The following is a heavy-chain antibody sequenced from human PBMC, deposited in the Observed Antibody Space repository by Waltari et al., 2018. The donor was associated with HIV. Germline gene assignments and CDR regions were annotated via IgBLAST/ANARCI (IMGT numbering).Heavy chain of an antibody. V-gene: IGHV1-69*06. Sequence: QEQLVQSGAEVKKPGSPVKDSCMDSGGTFSSYAIRWVRQAPGQGLEWMGRIIPIFCTANYAHKFQGRVTITADKSTSTAYMELSSLRSEDTAVYYCAREGQWLAQKWGFDIWGQGTMVTVSS. CDR2: IIPIFCTA. CDR1: GGTFSSYA. D-gene: IGHD6-19*01. CDR3: AREGQWLAQKWGFDI. J-gene: IGHJ3*02.